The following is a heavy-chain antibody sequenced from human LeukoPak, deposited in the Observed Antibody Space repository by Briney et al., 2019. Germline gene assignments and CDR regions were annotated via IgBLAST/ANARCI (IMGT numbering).Heavy chain of an antibody. D-gene: IGHD3-3*01. CDR1: GFTFSRYA. J-gene: IGHJ4*02. V-gene: IGHV3-23*01. Sequence: GGSLRLSCAASGFTFSRYAMSWVRQAPGQGLGRVSAISGSGGSTYYADSVKGRFTISRDNSKNTLYLQMNSLRAEDTAVYYCAKDPRSYYDFWSGYYTGRESSGYWGQGTLVTVSS. CDR2: ISGSGGST. CDR3: AKDPRSYYDFWSGYYTGRESSGY.